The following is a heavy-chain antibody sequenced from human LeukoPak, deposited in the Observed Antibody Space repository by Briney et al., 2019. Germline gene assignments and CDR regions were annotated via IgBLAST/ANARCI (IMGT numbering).Heavy chain of an antibody. CDR1: GYSISSGYY. V-gene: IGHV4-38-2*02. CDR2: IYHSGST. CDR3: ARSTGGEPYFDWLLA. J-gene: IGHJ5*02. D-gene: IGHD3-9*01. Sequence: SETLSLTCTVSGYSISSGYYWGWIRQPPGKGLEWIGSIYHSGSTNYNPSLKSRVTISVDTSKNQFSLKLSSVTAADTAVYYCARSTGGEPYFDWLLAWGQGTLVTVSS.